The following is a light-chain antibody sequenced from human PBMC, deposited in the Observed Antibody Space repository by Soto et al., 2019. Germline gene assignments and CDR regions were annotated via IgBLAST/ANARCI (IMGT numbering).Light chain of an antibody. V-gene: IGLV2-14*01. CDR3: SSYTITNILSYA. J-gene: IGLJ1*01. CDR2: EVS. Sequence: SVLTQPASVSGSPGQSITISCTGTSSDVGGYNYVSWYQQHPGKAPKLLIYEVSNRPSGVSHRFSGSKSGNTASLTISGLQAEDEADYYCSSYTITNILSYAFGTGTKVTV. CDR1: SSDVGGYNY.